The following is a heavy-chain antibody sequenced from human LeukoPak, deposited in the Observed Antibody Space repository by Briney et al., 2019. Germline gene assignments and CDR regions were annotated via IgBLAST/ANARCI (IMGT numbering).Heavy chain of an antibody. D-gene: IGHD6-19*01. CDR1: GFTVSSNY. CDR3: ARSSGWRPIDY. CDR2: IYSGGST. Sequence: SGGSLRLSCAASGFTVSSNYMSWVRQAPGKGLEWVSVIYSGGSTYYADSVKGRFTISRDNSKNTLYLQMNSLRAEDTAVYYCARSSGWRPIDYWGQGTLVTVSS. V-gene: IGHV3-53*01. J-gene: IGHJ4*02.